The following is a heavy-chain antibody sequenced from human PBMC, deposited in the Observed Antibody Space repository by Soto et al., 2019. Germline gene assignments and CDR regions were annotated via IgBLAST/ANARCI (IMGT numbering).Heavy chain of an antibody. D-gene: IGHD3-16*02. Sequence: ASVKVSCKASGYTFTSYGISCVRQAPGQGLEWMGWISAYNGNTNYAQKLQGRVTMTTDTSTSTAYMELRSLRSDDTAVYYCAREGYDYVWGSYLNAFDIWGQGTMVTVSS. CDR3: AREGYDYVWGSYLNAFDI. V-gene: IGHV1-18*04. CDR1: GYTFTSYG. CDR2: ISAYNGNT. J-gene: IGHJ3*02.